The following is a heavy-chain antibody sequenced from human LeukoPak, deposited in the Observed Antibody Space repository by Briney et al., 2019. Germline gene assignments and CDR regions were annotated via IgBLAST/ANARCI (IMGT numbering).Heavy chain of an antibody. CDR1: GGSISSYY. D-gene: IGHD2-21*01. CDR3: ARDFADPRGCWLDP. J-gene: IGHJ5*02. CDR2: INYSGSI. Sequence: SETLSLTCTVSGGSISSYYWSWIRQPPGKGLEWIGYINYSGSINYNPSLKSRVTISVDTSKNQFSLKLSSVTAADTAVYYCARDFADPRGCWLDPWGQGTLVTVSS. V-gene: IGHV4-59*01.